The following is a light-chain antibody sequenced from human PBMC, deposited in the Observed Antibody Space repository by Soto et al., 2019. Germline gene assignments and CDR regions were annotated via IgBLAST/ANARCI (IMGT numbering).Light chain of an antibody. CDR2: DAS. J-gene: IGKJ5*01. Sequence: EIVMTQSPATLSVSPGGRATLSCRASQSVTSTYLAWYQQKPGQAPRLLIYDASNRATGIPARFSGGGSGTDFTLTIDNLEPEDFAIYYCQQRSNWPPITFGQGTRLEI. V-gene: IGKV3-11*01. CDR3: QQRSNWPPIT. CDR1: QSVTSTY.